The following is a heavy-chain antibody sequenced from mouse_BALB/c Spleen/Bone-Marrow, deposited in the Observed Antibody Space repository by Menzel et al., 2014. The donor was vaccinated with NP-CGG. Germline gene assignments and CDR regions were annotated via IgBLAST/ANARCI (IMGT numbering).Heavy chain of an antibody. D-gene: IGHD4-1*01. V-gene: IGHV14-3*02. CDR1: GFNIKDTY. Sequence: EVQLQQSGAELVKPGASVKLSCTASGFNIKDTYMHWVKQRPEQGLEWIGRIDPANGNTKYDPKFQGKATITADTSSNTAYLRLSSLTSGVTTVYYCARWEYYAMDYWGQGTSVTVSS. CDR2: IDPANGNT. J-gene: IGHJ4*01. CDR3: ARWEYYAMDY.